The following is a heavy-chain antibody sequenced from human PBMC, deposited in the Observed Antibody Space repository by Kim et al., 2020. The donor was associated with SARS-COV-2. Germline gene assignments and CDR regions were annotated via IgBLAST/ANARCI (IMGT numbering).Heavy chain of an antibody. V-gene: IGHV6-1*01. Sequence: SQTLSLTCAISGDSVSNNNAAWNWIRQSPSRGLEWLGRTYYRSKWYTDYELSVISRITINPDTSKNQFSLQLNSVTPEDTAVYYCVRDLGGLGYWGQGALVTVSS. CDR3: VRDLGGLGY. J-gene: IGHJ4*02. CDR1: GDSVSNNNAA. CDR2: TYYRSKWYT.